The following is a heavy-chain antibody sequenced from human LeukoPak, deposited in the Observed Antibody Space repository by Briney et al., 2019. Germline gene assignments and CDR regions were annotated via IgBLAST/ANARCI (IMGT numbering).Heavy chain of an antibody. CDR1: GGSISSYY. CDR3: ARHLRIFGVVISSYYYYYMDV. CDR2: INHSGST. D-gene: IGHD3-3*01. J-gene: IGHJ6*03. V-gene: IGHV4-34*01. Sequence: SETLSLTCTVSGGSISSYYWSWIRQPPGKGLEWIGEINHSGSTNYNPSLKSRVTISVDTSKNQFSLKLSSVTAADTAVYYCARHLRIFGVVISSYYYYYMDVWGKGTTVTVSS.